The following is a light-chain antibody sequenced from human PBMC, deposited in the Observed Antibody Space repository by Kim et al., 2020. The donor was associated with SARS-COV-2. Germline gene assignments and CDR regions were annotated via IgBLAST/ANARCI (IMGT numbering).Light chain of an antibody. CDR2: LNSDGSH. V-gene: IGLV4-69*01. J-gene: IGLJ2*01. Sequence: SVKLTCTLSSGHSSYAIAWHQQQPEKGPRYLMKLNSDGSHSKGDGIPDRFSGSSSGAERYLTISSLQSEDEADYYCQTWGTGPYVVFGGGTQLTVL. CDR1: SGHSSYA. CDR3: QTWGTGPYVV.